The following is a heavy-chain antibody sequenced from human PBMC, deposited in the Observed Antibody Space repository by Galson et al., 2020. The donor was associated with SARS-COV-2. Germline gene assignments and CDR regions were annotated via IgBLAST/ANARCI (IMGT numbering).Heavy chain of an antibody. CDR2: ISAYNGNT. CDR1: GYTFTSYG. D-gene: IGHD3-10*01. V-gene: IGHV1-18*04. CDR3: ARSTVWFGELLFSSDAFDI. J-gene: IGHJ3*02. Sequence: GESLKISCKASGYTFTSYGISWVRQAPGQGLEWMGWISAYNGNTNYAQKLQGRVTMTTDTSTSTAYMELRSLRSDDTAVYYCARSTVWFGELLFSSDAFDIWGQGTMVTVSS.